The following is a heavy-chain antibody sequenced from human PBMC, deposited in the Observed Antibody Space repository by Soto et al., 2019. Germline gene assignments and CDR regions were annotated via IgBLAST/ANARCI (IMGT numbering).Heavy chain of an antibody. V-gene: IGHV1-3*01. CDR1: GYTFTSYA. D-gene: IGHD3-9*01. CDR2: INAGNGNT. Sequence: GDSGTVYCKTSGYTFTSYAMHWVRQAPGQRLEWMGWINAGNGNTKYSQKFQGRVTITRDTSASTAYMELSSLRSEDTAVYYCARDWLSLYYYGMDVWGQGTTVTVSS. CDR3: ARDWLSLYYYGMDV. J-gene: IGHJ6*02.